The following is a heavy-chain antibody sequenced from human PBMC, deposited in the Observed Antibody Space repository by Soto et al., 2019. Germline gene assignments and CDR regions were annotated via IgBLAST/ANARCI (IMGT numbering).Heavy chain of an antibody. CDR1: KFTFSNYG. J-gene: IGHJ5*01. V-gene: IGHV3-33*01. Sequence: VQRMEYGGGVVQPGRSLRLSCAAYKFTFSNYGMHWFRQAPGKGLEWVALIWFDGSGQVYGDSVKGRLTISRDNSKNTLYLQVNDLRAGDTAIYYCARRNDNSNYCLDSWVQGALVTVSA. D-gene: IGHD4-4*01. CDR3: ARRNDNSNYCLDS. CDR2: IWFDGSGQ.